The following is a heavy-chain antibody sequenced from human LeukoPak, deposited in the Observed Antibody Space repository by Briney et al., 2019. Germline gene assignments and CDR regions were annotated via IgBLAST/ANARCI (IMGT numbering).Heavy chain of an antibody. V-gene: IGHV3-23*01. D-gene: IGHD6-25*01. CDR1: VFIFNNYA. CDR3: ARDEIPSGT. J-gene: IGHJ3*01. CDR2: ISGSGRNT. Sequence: PGGPLRLSCAASVFIFNNYALSWGRQTPEKGLEWVSAISGSGRNTYYADSVKGRFTISRDNSRSTVDLQMNSLRGEDTGIYYCARDEIPSGTWGQGTMVIVSS.